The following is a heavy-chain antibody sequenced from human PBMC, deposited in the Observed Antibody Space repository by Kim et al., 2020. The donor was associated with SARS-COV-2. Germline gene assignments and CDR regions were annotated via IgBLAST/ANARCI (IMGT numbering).Heavy chain of an antibody. J-gene: IGHJ4*02. CDR3: ARDTPGATRGFDH. D-gene: IGHD6-6*01. Sequence: ASVKVSCKASGYTFTSYYVHWVRQAPGQGLEWMGMINPTTTGTNYAQKFQGRVTMTRDTSTSTVFMELSSLRSEETAVYYCARDTPGATRGFDHWGQGTL. CDR2: INPTTTGT. V-gene: IGHV1-46*01. CDR1: GYTFTSYY.